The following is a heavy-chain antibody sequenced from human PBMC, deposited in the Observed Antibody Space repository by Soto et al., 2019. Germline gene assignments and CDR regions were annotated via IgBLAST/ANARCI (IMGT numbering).Heavy chain of an antibody. CDR2: INSDGSST. D-gene: IGHD1-1*01. Sequence: GGSLRLSCAASGFTFSSYCMHWVRQAPGKGLVWVSRINSDGSSTSYADSVKGRFTISRDNAKNTLYLQMNSMRAEDTAVYYFAKGGYCMERRSYYFDYWGQGTLVTVSS. CDR1: GFTFSSYC. V-gene: IGHV3-74*01. CDR3: AKGGYCMERRSYYFDY. J-gene: IGHJ4*02.